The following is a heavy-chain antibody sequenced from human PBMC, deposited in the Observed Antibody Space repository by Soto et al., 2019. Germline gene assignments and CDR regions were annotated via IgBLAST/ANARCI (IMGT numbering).Heavy chain of an antibody. D-gene: IGHD3-10*01. J-gene: IGHJ6*02. CDR3: ARVRGRYYGSGSYRGVDV. Sequence: QVQPVESGGGVVQPGRSLRLSCAASGYTFSSYGMHWVRQAPGKGLEWVAVIWYDGTNKYYADSVQGRFTISRDNSKNTLYLQMNSLRAEDTVVYYCARVRGRYYGSGSYRGVDVWGQGTTVTVSS. CDR1: GYTFSSYG. V-gene: IGHV3-33*01. CDR2: IWYDGTNK.